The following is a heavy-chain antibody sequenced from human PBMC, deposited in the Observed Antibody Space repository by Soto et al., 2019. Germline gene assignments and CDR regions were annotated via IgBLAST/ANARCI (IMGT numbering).Heavy chain of an antibody. D-gene: IGHD2-2*03. Sequence: SVKGSCKASGGTFSSYTISWVRQAPGQGLEWMGRIIPILGIANYAQKFQGRVTMTRDTSTSTVYMELSSLRSEDTAVYYCARDGSGGQSDYWGQGTLVTVSS. V-gene: IGHV1-69*04. J-gene: IGHJ4*02. CDR1: GGTFSSYT. CDR3: ARDGSGGQSDY. CDR2: IIPILGIA.